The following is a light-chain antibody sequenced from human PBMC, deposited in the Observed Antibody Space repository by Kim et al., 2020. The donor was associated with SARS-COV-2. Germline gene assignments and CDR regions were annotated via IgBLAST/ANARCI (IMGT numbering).Light chain of an antibody. CDR1: QSVSSY. V-gene: IGKV3-20*01. CDR3: QQYGNSPYT. CDR2: GAS. Sequence: LSPEGRATLSCRASQSVSSYVAWYQQKPGQTPRLLIYGASSRATGIPDRFSGSGSGTDFTLTSSRLEPEDFAVYYCQQYGNSPYTFGQGTKLEI. J-gene: IGKJ2*01.